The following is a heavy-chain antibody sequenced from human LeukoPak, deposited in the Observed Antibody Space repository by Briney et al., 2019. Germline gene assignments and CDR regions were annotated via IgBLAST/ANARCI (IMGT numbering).Heavy chain of an antibody. Sequence: PSETLSLTCGVSGGSIRSTNWWSWVRQPPGQGLEWIGEISLSGQTIFNPSLNGRVTMSLDESRNQLSLKLTSVTAADTAIYYCSRESGAFCPFGYWGQGTLVIVPP. D-gene: IGHD1-26*01. V-gene: IGHV4/OR15-8*02. CDR2: ISLSGQT. J-gene: IGHJ4*02. CDR3: SRESGAFCPFGY. CDR1: GGSIRSTNW.